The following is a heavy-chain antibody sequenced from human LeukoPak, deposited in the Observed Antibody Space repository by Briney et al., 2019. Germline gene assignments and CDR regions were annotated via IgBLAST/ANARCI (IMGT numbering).Heavy chain of an antibody. CDR3: ARDRYDSSGYPPFFDY. J-gene: IGHJ4*02. V-gene: IGHV3-48*03. Sequence: GGSLRLACAASGFTFSSYEMNWVSQAPGKGLEWVSYISSSGSTIYCADSVKGRFTISRDNAKNSLYLQMNSLRAEDTAVYYSARDRYDSSGYPPFFDYWAQGTLVTVSS. D-gene: IGHD3-22*01. CDR2: ISSSGSTI. CDR1: GFTFSSYE.